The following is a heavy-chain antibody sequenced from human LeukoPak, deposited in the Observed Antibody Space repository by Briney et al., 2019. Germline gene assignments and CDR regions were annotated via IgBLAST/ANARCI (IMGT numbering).Heavy chain of an antibody. J-gene: IGHJ4*02. V-gene: IGHV3-30-3*01. CDR3: AGDRNSDWYSPLDY. CDR1: GFTFSSYA. D-gene: IGHD6-19*01. CDR2: ISYDGSNK. Sequence: GGSLRLSCAASGFTFSSYAMHWVRQAPGKGLEWVAVISYDGSNKYYADSVKGRFTISRDNSRNTVYMQMDSLRAEDTAIYYCAGDRNSDWYSPLDYWGQGSQVTVSP.